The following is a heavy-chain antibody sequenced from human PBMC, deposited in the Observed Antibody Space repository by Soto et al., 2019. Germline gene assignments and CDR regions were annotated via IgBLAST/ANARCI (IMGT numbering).Heavy chain of an antibody. CDR2: IYPGNSET. Sequence: PGESLKISCKGSGYSFSNTWINWVRQMPGKGLEWMGIIYPGNSETRYSPSFQGQVTLSADKSINTAYLQWSSLKASDTATYYCAKEAGSPYYGMDVWGQGITVTVPS. CDR1: GYSFSNTW. CDR3: AKEAGSPYYGMDV. J-gene: IGHJ6*02. V-gene: IGHV5-51*01. D-gene: IGHD6-19*01.